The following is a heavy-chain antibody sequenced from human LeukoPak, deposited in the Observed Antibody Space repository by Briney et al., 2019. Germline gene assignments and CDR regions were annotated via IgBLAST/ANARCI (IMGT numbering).Heavy chain of an antibody. CDR1: GFTFSSYE. CDR2: ISSSGDTI. CDR3: ARVLSHWGGDY. J-gene: IGHJ4*02. Sequence: VGSLRLSCAASGFTFSSYEMNWVRQAPGKELEWVSYISSSGDTIYYADSVKGRFTISRDNAKKSLYLQMNSLRAEDTAVYYCARVLSHWGGDYWGQGTLVTVSS. D-gene: IGHD7-27*01. V-gene: IGHV3-48*03.